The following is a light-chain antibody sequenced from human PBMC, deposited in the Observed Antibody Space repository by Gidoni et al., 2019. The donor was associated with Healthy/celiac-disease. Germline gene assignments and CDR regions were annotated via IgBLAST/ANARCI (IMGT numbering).Light chain of an antibody. CDR2: DES. CDR3: QQYDNLPLT. J-gene: IGKJ4*01. V-gene: IGKV1-33*01. Sequence: DIQMTKSPSSLSASVGDRVTITCHASQDISNYLNWYQQKPGKAPKLLIYDESNLETGVPSRFSGSGSGTDFTFTISSLQPEDIATYYCQQYDNLPLTFGGGTKVEIK. CDR1: QDISNY.